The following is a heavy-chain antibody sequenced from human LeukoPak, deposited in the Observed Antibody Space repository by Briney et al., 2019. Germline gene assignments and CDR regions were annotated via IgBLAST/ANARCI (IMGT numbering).Heavy chain of an antibody. CDR2: LDWDDDK. CDR1: GFSLSTHGMC. D-gene: IGHD3-22*01. CDR3: ARIRHLNYYDSSGPHDY. V-gene: IGHV2-70*11. J-gene: IGHJ4*02. Sequence: SGPALVKPRQTLTLTCTFSGFSLSTHGMCVSWIRQPPGKALEWLARLDWDDDKYYNTYLKTRLTISKDTSKNRAVLTMTNMDPMDTATYYCARIRHLNYYDSSGPHDYWGQGTLVTVSS.